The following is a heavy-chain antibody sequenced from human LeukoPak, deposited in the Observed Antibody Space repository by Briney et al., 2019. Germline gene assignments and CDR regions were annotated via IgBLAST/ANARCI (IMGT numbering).Heavy chain of an antibody. V-gene: IGHV3-23*01. Sequence: GGSLRLSCAASGFTFSSYAMSWVRQAPGKGLEWVSAITATSSSTYDADSVQGRFTISRDNSKNTLFLQMNSLRPEDTVIYYCAKLFDSGTYNNFFHYWGQGTLVTVSS. J-gene: IGHJ4*02. CDR3: AKLFDSGTYNNFFHY. CDR2: ITATSSST. D-gene: IGHD3-10*01. CDR1: GFTFSSYA.